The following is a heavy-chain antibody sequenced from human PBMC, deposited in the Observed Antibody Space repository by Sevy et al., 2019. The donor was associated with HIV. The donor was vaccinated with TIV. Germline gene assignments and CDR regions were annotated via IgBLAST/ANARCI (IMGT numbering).Heavy chain of an antibody. V-gene: IGHV3-23*01. CDR3: AEDCMLRQWRGYFDS. D-gene: IGHD2-8*01. CDR1: GLTFSSHA. CDR2: ISGSGETT. Sequence: GGSLRLSCAASGLTFSSHAMSWVRQPPGRGLEWVSAISGSGETTSYADSVKGRFTISIDNTKNTLYLLMNGLRADDTAVYFCAEDCMLRQWRGYFDSWGQGTLVTVSS. J-gene: IGHJ4*02.